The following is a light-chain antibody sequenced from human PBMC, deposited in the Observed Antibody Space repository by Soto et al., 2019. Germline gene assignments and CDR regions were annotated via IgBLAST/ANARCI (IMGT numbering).Light chain of an antibody. J-gene: IGKJ5*01. CDR3: QQYNNWPPIT. V-gene: IGKV3-15*01. CDR1: QSVSNN. Sequence: EIMMTQSPATLSVSPGERATLSCRASQSVSNNLAWYQQKPGQAPRLLIYYASTRATGIPARFSGSGSGTKFTLTISSLQSQDFALYYCQQYNNWPPITFGQGTRLEIK. CDR2: YAS.